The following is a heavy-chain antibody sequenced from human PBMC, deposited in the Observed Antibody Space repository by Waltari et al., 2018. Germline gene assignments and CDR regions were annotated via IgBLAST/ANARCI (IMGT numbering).Heavy chain of an antibody. CDR2: INYSGSA. Sequence: QVHLQQWGAGLLKPSETLSLTCAAYGGSFSGYYWTWIRQSPGTGLEWIGEINYSGSANYQSSLRSRVTILVDTSKNQFSLNLASVTAADTALYYCARGRRLVRLGRGATKYYFDNWGQGTLVAVSS. CDR3: ARGRRLVRLGRGATKYYFDN. D-gene: IGHD3-10*01. CDR1: GGSFSGYY. V-gene: IGHV4-34*02. J-gene: IGHJ4*01.